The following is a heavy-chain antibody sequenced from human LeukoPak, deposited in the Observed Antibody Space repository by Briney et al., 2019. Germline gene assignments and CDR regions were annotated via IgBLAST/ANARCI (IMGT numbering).Heavy chain of an antibody. V-gene: IGHV1-8*03. Sequence: ASVKVSCKASGYTFTSYDINWVRQATGQGLEWMGWMNPNSGNTGYAQKFQGRVTITRNTSISTAYMELSSLRSEDTAVYYCARGASGEMPHYYYYYMDVWGKGTTVTVSS. CDR2: MNPNSGNT. CDR3: ARGASGEMPHYYYYYMDV. CDR1: GYTFTSYD. D-gene: IGHD5-24*01. J-gene: IGHJ6*03.